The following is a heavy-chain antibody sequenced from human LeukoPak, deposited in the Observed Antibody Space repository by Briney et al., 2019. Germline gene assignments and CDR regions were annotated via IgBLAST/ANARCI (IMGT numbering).Heavy chain of an antibody. CDR2: IYSGGDT. CDR3: ARRAGDYSHPYDY. V-gene: IGHV3-53*01. CDR1: GFTVSNNY. J-gene: IGHJ4*02. D-gene: IGHD3-22*01. Sequence: GGSLRLSCAASGFTVSNNYMSWVRQAPGKGLEWISVIYSGGDTYYADSVKGRFTISRDNSKNTFHLQMNSLRAEDTAVYYCARRAGDYSHPYDYWGQGTLVTVSS.